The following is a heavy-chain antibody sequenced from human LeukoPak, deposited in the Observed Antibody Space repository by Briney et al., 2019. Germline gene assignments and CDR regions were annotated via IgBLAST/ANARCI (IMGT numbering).Heavy chain of an antibody. CDR1: GFTFSSYA. J-gene: IGHJ4*02. D-gene: IGHD4-17*01. CDR2: ISYDGGNK. CDR3: GRAYQVPPMTTLFSVLDY. Sequence: GGSLRLSCAASGFTFSSYAMHWVRQAPGKGLEWVAVISYDGGNKYYADSVKGRFTISRDNSKNTLYLQMNSLRAEDTAVYYWGRAYQVPPMTTLFSVLDYWGQEPLVTVS. V-gene: IGHV3-30-3*01.